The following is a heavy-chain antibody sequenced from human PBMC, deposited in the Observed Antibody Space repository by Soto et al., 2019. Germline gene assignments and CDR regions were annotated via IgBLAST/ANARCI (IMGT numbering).Heavy chain of an antibody. CDR1: GDSISAYS. D-gene: IGHD5-12*01. V-gene: IGHV4-59*01. CDR2: IHYNGNT. J-gene: IGHJ4*02. Sequence: QVQLQVSAPGLVKPSETLSLTCTVSGDSISAYSWSWVRQPPGKGLEWIGNIHYNGNTKYNPSLKSRVTMSVDTSKNQFSLKLISVTAADTAKYFCARGGNLGRWLQPLDFWGQGTLVTVSS. CDR3: ARGGNLGRWLQPLDF.